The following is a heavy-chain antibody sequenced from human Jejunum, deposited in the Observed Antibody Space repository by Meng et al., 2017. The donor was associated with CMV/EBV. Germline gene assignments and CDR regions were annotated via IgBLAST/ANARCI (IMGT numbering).Heavy chain of an antibody. CDR2: IHPNGGTT. Sequence: SCKASGYTFTAFCIHWMRQAPGQGLEWVGWIHPNGGTTTYAQNFQGRVTMTRDRSVTTAYMHLSDLGIDDTAVYYCARGHTVVTPDYWGQGSLVTVSS. V-gene: IGHV1-2*02. CDR1: GYTFTAFC. CDR3: ARGHTVVTPDY. J-gene: IGHJ4*02. D-gene: IGHD4-23*01.